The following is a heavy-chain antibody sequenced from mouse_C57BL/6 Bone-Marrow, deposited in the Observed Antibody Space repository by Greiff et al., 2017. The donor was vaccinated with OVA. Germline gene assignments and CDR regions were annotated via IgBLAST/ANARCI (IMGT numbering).Heavy chain of an antibody. CDR3: ARADTTVVVDY. V-gene: IGHV1-82*01. J-gene: IGHJ2*01. CDR2: IYPGDGDT. D-gene: IGHD1-1*01. Sequence: QVQLQQSGPELVKPGASVKISCKASGYAFSSSWMNWVKQRPGKGLEWIGRIYPGDGDTNYNGKFKGKATLTADKSSSTAYMQLSSLTSEDSAVYFCARADTTVVVDYWGQGTTLTVSS. CDR1: GYAFSSSW.